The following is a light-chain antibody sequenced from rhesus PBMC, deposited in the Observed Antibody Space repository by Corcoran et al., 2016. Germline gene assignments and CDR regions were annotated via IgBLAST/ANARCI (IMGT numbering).Light chain of an antibody. V-gene: IGKV1-25*01. CDR1: QGISNN. CDR2: KAS. Sequence: DIQMTQSPSSLSASVGDRVTITCRASQGISNNLAWYQQKPGKVPKLLIYKASTLQSGNPSRLCGSGSGTDFTLTSSSLQPEDFATYYCQHGYCILYSFGQGTKVEIK. CDR3: QHGYCILYS. J-gene: IGKJ2*01.